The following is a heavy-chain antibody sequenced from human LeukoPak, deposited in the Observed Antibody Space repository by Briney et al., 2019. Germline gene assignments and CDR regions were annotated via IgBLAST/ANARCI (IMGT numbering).Heavy chain of an antibody. V-gene: IGHV1-69*13. Sequence: SVKVSCKASGGTFSSYAISWVRQAPGQGLEWMGGIIPIFGTANYAQKFQGRVTITADESTSTAYMELSSLRSEDTAVYYCARDGSITGTIDYWGQGTLVTVSS. CDR1: GGTFSSYA. D-gene: IGHD1-20*01. J-gene: IGHJ4*02. CDR3: ARDGSITGTIDY. CDR2: IIPIFGTA.